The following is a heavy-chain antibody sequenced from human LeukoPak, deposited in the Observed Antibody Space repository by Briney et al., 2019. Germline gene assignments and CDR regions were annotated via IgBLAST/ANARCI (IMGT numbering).Heavy chain of an antibody. CDR2: VGTTGDK. CDR3: ARVAGYRSSWEAGGYFDL. D-gene: IGHD6-13*01. J-gene: IGHJ2*01. V-gene: IGHV3-13*01. CDR1: GFGISNFD. Sequence: GGSLRLSCAASGFGISNFDMHWVRQATGQGLDWVSAVGTTGDKYYPGSVKGRFTISREDAKNSLYLQMNSLTAGDTAVYYCARVAGYRSSWEAGGYFDLWGRGTLVTVSS.